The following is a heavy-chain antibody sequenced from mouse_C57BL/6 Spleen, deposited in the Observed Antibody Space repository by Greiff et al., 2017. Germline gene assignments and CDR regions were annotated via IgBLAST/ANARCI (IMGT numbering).Heavy chain of an antibody. V-gene: IGHV1-69*01. CDR1: GYTFTSYW. CDR2: IDPSDSYT. CDR3: ARRGLLPSMDY. J-gene: IGHJ4*01. Sequence: QVQLQQPGAELVMPGASVKLSCKASGYTFTSYWMHWVKQRPGQGLEWIGEIDPSDSYTNYNQKFKGKSTLTVDKSSSTAYMQLSSLTSEDSAVDYCARRGLLPSMDYWGQGTSVTVSS. D-gene: IGHD2-3*01.